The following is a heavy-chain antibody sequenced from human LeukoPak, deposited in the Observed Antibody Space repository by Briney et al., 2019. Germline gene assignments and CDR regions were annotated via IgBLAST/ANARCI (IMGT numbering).Heavy chain of an antibody. CDR2: IYYSGST. J-gene: IGHJ4*02. CDR3: ARGSDYYDSSGYYSWYYFDY. V-gene: IGHV4-31*03. CDR1: GGSISSGGYY. D-gene: IGHD3-22*01. Sequence: SETLPLTCTVSGGSISSGGYYWSWIRQHPGKGLEWIGYIYYSGSTYYNPSLKSRVTISVDTSKNQFSLKLSSVTAADTAVYYCARGSDYYDSSGYYSWYYFDYWGQGTLVTVSS.